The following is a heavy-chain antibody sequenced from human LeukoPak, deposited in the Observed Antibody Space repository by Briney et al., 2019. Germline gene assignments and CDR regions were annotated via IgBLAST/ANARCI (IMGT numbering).Heavy chain of an antibody. V-gene: IGHV4-59*01. D-gene: IGHD6-6*01. CDR2: IYYSGST. Sequence: SETLSLTCTVSGGSISSYYWSWIRQPPGKGLEWIGYIYYSGSTNYNPSLESRVTISVDTSKNQFSLKLSSVTAADTAVYYCARVEPSSADFDCWGQGTLVTVSS. CDR1: GGSISSYY. CDR3: ARVEPSSADFDC. J-gene: IGHJ4*02.